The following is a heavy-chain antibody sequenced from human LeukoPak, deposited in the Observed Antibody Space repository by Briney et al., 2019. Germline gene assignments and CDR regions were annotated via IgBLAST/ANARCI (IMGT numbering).Heavy chain of an antibody. CDR3: ASSLTGYSSSWFLAY. V-gene: IGHV4-39*01. CDR1: GGSISSSSYY. J-gene: IGHJ4*02. CDR2: FYYNGST. D-gene: IGHD6-13*01. Sequence: SETLSLTCTVSGGSISSSSYYWGWIRQPPGKGLEWIGSFYYNGSTYYNPSLKSRVTISLDTSKNQFSLRVPSVTAADTAFYFCASSLTGYSSSWFLAYWGPGTLVTVSS.